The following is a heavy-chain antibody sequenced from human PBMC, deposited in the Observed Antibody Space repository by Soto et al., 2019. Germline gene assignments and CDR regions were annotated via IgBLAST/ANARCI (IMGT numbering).Heavy chain of an antibody. V-gene: IGHV4-61*01. CDR1: GGSVSSGSYY. D-gene: IGHD4-17*01. Sequence: QVQLQESGPGLVKPSETLSLTCTVSGGSVSSGSYYWSWIRQPPGKGLEWIGYIYYSGSTNYNPSLKSRVTLPVDTSKNQFSLKLSSVTAADTAVYYCATYPTTVTSDYWGQGTLVTVSS. CDR2: IYYSGST. CDR3: ATYPTTVTSDY. J-gene: IGHJ4*02.